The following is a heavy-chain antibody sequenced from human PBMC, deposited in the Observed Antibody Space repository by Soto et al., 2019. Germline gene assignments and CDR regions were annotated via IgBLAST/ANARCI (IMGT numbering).Heavy chain of an antibody. J-gene: IGHJ6*02. CDR2: IYYSGST. D-gene: IGHD3-3*01. Sequence: PSETLCLTCTVAGGSISGGCYYWSWIRQHPGKGLEWIGYIYYSGSTYYNPSLKSRVTISVDTSKNQFSLKLSSVTAADTAVYYCARNPLYYDFWSGYYPNDYYYYGMDVWGQGPTVTVSS. V-gene: IGHV4-31*03. CDR1: GGSISGGCYY. CDR3: ARNPLYYDFWSGYYPNDYYYYGMDV.